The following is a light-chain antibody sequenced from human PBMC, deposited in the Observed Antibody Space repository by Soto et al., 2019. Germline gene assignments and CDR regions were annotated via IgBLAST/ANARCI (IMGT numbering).Light chain of an antibody. V-gene: IGKV3-11*01. CDR2: DAS. CDR3: QNRRNRAIT. Sequence: EIVLTQSPATLSLSPGERATLSCRASQSVSSYLAWYQHKPGQAPRLLIYDASNRATGIPARFSGSGSETALPLTTCLLRSQYVADYHRQNRRNRAITLVQGTRMVTK. CDR1: QSVSSY. J-gene: IGKJ5*01.